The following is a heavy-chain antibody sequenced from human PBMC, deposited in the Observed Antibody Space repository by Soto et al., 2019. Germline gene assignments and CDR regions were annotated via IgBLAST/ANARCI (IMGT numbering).Heavy chain of an antibody. V-gene: IGHV3-11*01. J-gene: IGHJ4*02. CDR3: ALAGYDSNYYAVTPLSAGHF. CDR1: GFTFSDYY. D-gene: IGHD4-4*01. CDR2: ISSSGSII. Sequence: QVQLVVSGGGLVKPGGSLRISCAASGFTFSDYYISWIRQAPGKGLEWVSYISSSGSIIYYADSVKGRFTISRDNAKNSLYLQMNSLRVEDTAVYYCALAGYDSNYYAVTPLSAGHFWGQGTLVTVSS.